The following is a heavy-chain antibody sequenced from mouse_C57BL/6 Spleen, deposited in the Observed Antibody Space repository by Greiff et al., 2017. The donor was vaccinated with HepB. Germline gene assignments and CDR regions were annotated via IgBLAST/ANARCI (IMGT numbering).Heavy chain of an antibody. CDR1: GFTFSDYG. CDR2: ISSGSSTI. Sequence: EVKLEESGGGLVKPGGSLKLSCAASGFTFSDYGMHWVRQAPEKGLEGVAYISSGSSTIYYADTVKGRFTISRDNAKNTLFLHMTSLRSEDTAMYYCARKGYYGSSPQYYFDYWGQGTTLTVSS. CDR3: ARKGYYGSSPQYYFDY. J-gene: IGHJ2*01. D-gene: IGHD1-1*01. V-gene: IGHV5-17*01.